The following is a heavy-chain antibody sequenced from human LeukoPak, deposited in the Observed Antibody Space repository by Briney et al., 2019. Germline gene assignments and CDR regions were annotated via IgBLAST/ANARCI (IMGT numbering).Heavy chain of an antibody. V-gene: IGHV4-4*07. CDR3: AREGCSSTSCYTH. CDR2: IYTSGST. J-gene: IGHJ4*02. D-gene: IGHD2-2*02. CDR1: GGSISSYY. Sequence: SETLSLTCTASGGSISSYYWSWIRQPAGKGLEWIGRIYTSGSTNYNPSLKSRVTMSVDTSKNQFSLKLSSVTAPDTAVYYCAREGCSSTSCYTHWGQGTLVTVSS.